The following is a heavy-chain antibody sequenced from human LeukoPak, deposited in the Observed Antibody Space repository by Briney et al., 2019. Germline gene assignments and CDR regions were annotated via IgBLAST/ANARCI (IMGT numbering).Heavy chain of an antibody. V-gene: IGHV3-21*01. CDR1: GFTFSSYS. Sequence: VGSLRLSRAASGFTFSSYSMNSVRQAPGKGLEGVSSISSSSSYIYYADSLQCRFTISRDNAKNSLYLQMISLRAEDTAVYYCARSRCSSTSCYRTRYFDYWGQGTLVTVSS. CDR2: ISSSSSYI. D-gene: IGHD2-2*01. CDR3: ARSRCSSTSCYRTRYFDY. J-gene: IGHJ4*02.